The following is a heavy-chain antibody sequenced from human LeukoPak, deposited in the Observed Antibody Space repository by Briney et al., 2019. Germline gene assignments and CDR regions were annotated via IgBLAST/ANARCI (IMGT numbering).Heavy chain of an antibody. D-gene: IGHD3-3*01. CDR1: GYSISSGYY. Sequence: SETLSLTCTVSGYSISSGYYWGWIRQPPGKGLEWIGSIYHSGSTYYNPSLKSRVTISVDTSKNQFSLKLSSVTAADTAVYYCARGRADDFWSGHTRRGGAFDIWSQGTMVTVSS. CDR2: IYHSGST. CDR3: ARGRADDFWSGHTRRGGAFDI. J-gene: IGHJ3*02. V-gene: IGHV4-38-2*02.